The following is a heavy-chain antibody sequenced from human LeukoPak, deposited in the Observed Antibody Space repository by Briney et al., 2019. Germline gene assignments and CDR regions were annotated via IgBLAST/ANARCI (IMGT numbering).Heavy chain of an antibody. J-gene: IGHJ4*02. V-gene: IGHV4-39*01. D-gene: IGHD4-17*01. CDR1: GGSISSSYYY. CDR3: ARHSAVTTFIFDY. Sequence: SETLSPTCTVSGGSISSSYYYWGWNRQAPGKGLEWIGSIFYSGSTYYNPSLKSRVTISLDTSKDQFSLRLSSVTAADTAVYYCARHSAVTTFIFDYWGQGTLVTVSS. CDR2: IFYSGST.